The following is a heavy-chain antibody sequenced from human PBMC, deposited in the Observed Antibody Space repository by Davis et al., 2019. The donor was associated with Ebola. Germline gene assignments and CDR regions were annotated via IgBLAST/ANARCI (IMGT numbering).Heavy chain of an antibody. CDR2: IIPIFGTA. V-gene: IGHV1-69*06. D-gene: IGHD4-17*01. CDR1: GGTFSSYA. J-gene: IGHJ5*02. CDR3: ARRDPTTPANWFDP. Sequence: SVKVSCKASGGTFSSYAISWVRQAPGQGLEWMGGIIPIFGTANYAQKFQGRVTITADKSTSTAYMELSSLRSEDTAVYYCARRDPTTPANWFDPWGQGTLVTVSS.